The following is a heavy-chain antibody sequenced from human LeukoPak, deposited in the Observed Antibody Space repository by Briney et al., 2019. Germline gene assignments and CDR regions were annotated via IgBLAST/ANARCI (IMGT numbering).Heavy chain of an antibody. V-gene: IGHV4-59*11. CDR2: IYYSGST. CDR1: GGSISSHY. Sequence: SETLSLTCTVPGGSISSHYWSWIRQPPGKGLEWIGYIYYSGSTNCNPSLKSRVTISVDTSKNQFSLKLSSVTAADTAVYYCARGHRVGYYDILTGYYRDNWFDPWGQGTLVTVSS. D-gene: IGHD3-9*01. J-gene: IGHJ5*02. CDR3: ARGHRVGYYDILTGYYRDNWFDP.